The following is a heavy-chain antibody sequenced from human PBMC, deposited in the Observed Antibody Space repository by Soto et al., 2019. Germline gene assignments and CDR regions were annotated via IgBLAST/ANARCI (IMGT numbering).Heavy chain of an antibody. D-gene: IGHD1-1*01. CDR2: IWYDGSNK. CDR1: GFTFSSYG. J-gene: IGHJ6*02. Sequence: GSLRLSCAASGFTFSSYGMHWVRQAPGKGLEWVAVIWYDGSNKYYADSVKGRFTISRDNSKNTLYLQMNSLRAEDTAVYYCARDRGTTWDLHYYYGMDVWGQGTTVTVSS. CDR3: ARDRGTTWDLHYYYGMDV. V-gene: IGHV3-33*01.